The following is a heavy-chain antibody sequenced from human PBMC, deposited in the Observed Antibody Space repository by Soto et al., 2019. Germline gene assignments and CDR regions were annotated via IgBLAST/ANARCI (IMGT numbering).Heavy chain of an antibody. Sequence: GESVRPSYITSGFTVSDYFSVWFRQAPGTGLEWISYISISGDIRYYADSLKGRFTISRDNANNSLYLQMNSLRAEDTAVYYCARPQASGYIYGFPYWGQGT. J-gene: IGHJ4*02. V-gene: IGHV3-11*01. CDR3: ARPQASGYIYGFPY. CDR2: ISISGDIR. D-gene: IGHD5-18*01. CDR1: GFTVSDYF.